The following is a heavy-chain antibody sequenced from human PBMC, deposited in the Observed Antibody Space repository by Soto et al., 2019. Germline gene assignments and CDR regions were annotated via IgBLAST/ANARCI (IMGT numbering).Heavy chain of an antibody. CDR2: IYYSGST. V-gene: IGHV4-59*01. CDR3: ARDYDSGSYYNWFDP. Sequence: SETLCLTCTVAGGSISSYYWSWIRQHPGKGLEWIGYIYYSGSTNYNPSLKSRVTISVDTSKNQFSLKLSSVTAADTAVYYCARDYDSGSYYNWFDPWGQGTLVTVSS. CDR1: GGSISSYY. J-gene: IGHJ5*02. D-gene: IGHD3-10*01.